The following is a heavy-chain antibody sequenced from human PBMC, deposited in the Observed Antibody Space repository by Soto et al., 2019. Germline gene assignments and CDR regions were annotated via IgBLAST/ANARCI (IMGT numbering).Heavy chain of an antibody. CDR2: IYPGDSDT. J-gene: IGHJ5*02. D-gene: IGHD3-10*01. CDR1: GYSFTSYW. CDR3: ARSGMYYGSGTGWFDP. Sequence: GESLKISCKGSGYSFTSYWIGWVRQMPGKGLEWMGIIYPGDSDTRYSPSFQGQVTISADKSISTAYLQWSSLKASDTAMYYCARSGMYYGSGTGWFDPWGQGTLVTVSS. V-gene: IGHV5-51*01.